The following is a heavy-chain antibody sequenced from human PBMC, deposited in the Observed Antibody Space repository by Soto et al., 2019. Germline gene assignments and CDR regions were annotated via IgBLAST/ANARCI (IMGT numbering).Heavy chain of an antibody. J-gene: IGHJ3*02. CDR1: GFTFSSYA. V-gene: IGHV3-23*01. D-gene: IGHD6-19*01. CDR3: AKTANGWFSAFDI. CDR2: ISGSGGTT. Sequence: EVQLLESGGGLVQPGGSLRLSCAASGFTFSSYAMSWVRQAPGKGLEWVSAISGSGGTTYYADSVKGRFTFSRDNSKNWLYLQMNSLRAEDTAVYYCAKTANGWFSAFDIWGQGTMVTVSS.